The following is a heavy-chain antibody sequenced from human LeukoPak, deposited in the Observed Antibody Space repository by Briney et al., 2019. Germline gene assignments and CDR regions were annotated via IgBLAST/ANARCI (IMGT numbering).Heavy chain of an antibody. CDR2: IYYSGST. V-gene: IGHV4-30-4*08. CDR1: GGSISSGDYY. D-gene: IGHD6-19*01. J-gene: IGHJ4*02. CDR3: ASYTGYSSGWYGQD. Sequence: PSQTQSLTCTVSGGSISSGDYYWSWIRQPPGKGLEWIGYIYYSGSTYYNPSLKSRVTISVDTSKNQFSLKLSSVTAADTAVYYCASYTGYSSGWYGQDWGQGTLVTVSS.